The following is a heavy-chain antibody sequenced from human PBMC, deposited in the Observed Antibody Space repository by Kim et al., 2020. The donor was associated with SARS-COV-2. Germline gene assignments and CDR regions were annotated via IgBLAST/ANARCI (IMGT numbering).Heavy chain of an antibody. V-gene: IGHV4-39*01. CDR2: IYYSGST. Sequence: SETLSLTCTVSGGSISSSSYYWGWIRQPPGKGLEWIGSIYYSGSTYYNPSLKSRVTISVDTSKNQFSLKLSSVTAADTAVYYCARHNQWELFAFDYWGQGTLVTVSS. J-gene: IGHJ4*02. CDR3: ARHNQWELFAFDY. CDR1: GGSISSSSYY. D-gene: IGHD1-26*01.